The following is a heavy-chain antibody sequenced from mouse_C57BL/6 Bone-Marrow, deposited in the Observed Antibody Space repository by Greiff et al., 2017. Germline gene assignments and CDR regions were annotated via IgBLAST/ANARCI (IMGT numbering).Heavy chain of an antibody. D-gene: IGHD1-1*01. CDR1: GFTFSDYY. CDR3: AREDYYGSSFWYFDV. Sequence: EVKLVESEGGLVQPGSSMKLSCTASGFTFSDYYMAWVRQVPEKGLEWVANINYDGSSTYYLVSLKSRFIISRDNAKNILYLQMSSLKSEDTATYYCAREDYYGSSFWYFDVWGTGTTVTVSS. J-gene: IGHJ1*03. V-gene: IGHV5-16*01. CDR2: INYDGSST.